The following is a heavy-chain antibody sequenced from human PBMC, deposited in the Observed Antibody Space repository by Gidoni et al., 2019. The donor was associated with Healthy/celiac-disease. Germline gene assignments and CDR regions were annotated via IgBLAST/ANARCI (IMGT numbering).Heavy chain of an antibody. Sequence: QVQLVESGGGVVQPGRSLRLSCAASGFTFSSYGMHWVRQAPGKGLEWVAVIWYDGSNKYYADSVKGRFTISRDNSKNTLYLQMNSLRAEDTAVYYCARDHIAVAGTWIDYWGQGTLVTVSS. CDR3: ARDHIAVAGTWIDY. CDR2: IWYDGSNK. D-gene: IGHD6-19*01. J-gene: IGHJ4*02. V-gene: IGHV3-33*01. CDR1: GFTFSSYG.